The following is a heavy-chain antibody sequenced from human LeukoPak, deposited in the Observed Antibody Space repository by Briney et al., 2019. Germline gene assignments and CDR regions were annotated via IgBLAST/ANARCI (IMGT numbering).Heavy chain of an antibody. CDR3: VKERAPFDAFDI. Sequence: GGSLRLSCAASGFTFSTYWMHWVRQAPGKGLVWVSRINGDGSSIGYADSVKGRFTISRDNAKNTLYLQMNSLGAEDTAVYYCVKERAPFDAFDIWGQGTVVTVSS. V-gene: IGHV3-74*01. CDR2: INGDGSSI. J-gene: IGHJ3*02. CDR1: GFTFSTYW.